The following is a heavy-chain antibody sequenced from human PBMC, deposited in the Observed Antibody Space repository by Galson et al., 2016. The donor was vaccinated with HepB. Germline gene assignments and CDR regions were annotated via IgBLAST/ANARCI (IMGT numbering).Heavy chain of an antibody. D-gene: IGHD5-12*01. CDR3: AKDSHRSGYGY. CDR2: ISGSGDSA. CDR1: GFTFSGYA. Sequence: SLRLSCAASGFTFSGYAMSWVRQAPGKGLEWVSSISGSGDSAYYADSVKGRFTISRDNSKNTLYLQMNSLRAEDTALYYCAKDSHRSGYGYWGQGTLVTVSS. V-gene: IGHV3-23*01. J-gene: IGHJ4*02.